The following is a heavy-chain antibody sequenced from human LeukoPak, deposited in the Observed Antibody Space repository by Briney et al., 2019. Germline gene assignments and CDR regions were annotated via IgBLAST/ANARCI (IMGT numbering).Heavy chain of an antibody. CDR1: GFTFSSYT. Sequence: PGGSLRLSCAASGFTFSSYTMNWVRQAPGKGLEYVSSISSSSSHIYYADSVKGRFTISRDNTKSSLYLQMNSLRAEDMAVYYCARVLRGGYAIDYWGQGTLVTVSS. V-gene: IGHV3-21*01. CDR3: ARVLRGGYAIDY. J-gene: IGHJ4*02. D-gene: IGHD5-12*01. CDR2: ISSSSSHI.